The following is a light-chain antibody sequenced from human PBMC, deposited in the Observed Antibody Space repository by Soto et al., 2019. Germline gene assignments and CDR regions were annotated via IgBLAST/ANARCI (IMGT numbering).Light chain of an antibody. V-gene: IGLV2-8*01. Sequence: QSALTQPPSASGSPGQSVTISCTGTSSDVGGYNYVSWYQHHPGTAPKLIIYEVYKRPSGVPDRFSGSKSGNTAALTVSGLQAEDEADYYCSSYVGTNSYVFGTGTKVTVL. CDR3: SSYVGTNSYV. CDR2: EVY. CDR1: SSDVGGYNY. J-gene: IGLJ1*01.